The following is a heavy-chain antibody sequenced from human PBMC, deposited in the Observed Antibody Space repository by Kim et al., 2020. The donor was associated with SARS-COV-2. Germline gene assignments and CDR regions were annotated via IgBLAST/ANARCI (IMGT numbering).Heavy chain of an antibody. D-gene: IGHD2-8*02. V-gene: IGHV3-74*01. Sequence: STNYANSVKSRFAISSDNAKNTLYLQMNSLRVEDTAVYYCAKDLGSSTGPNWGQGTLVTVSS. J-gene: IGHJ4*02. CDR3: AKDLGSSTGPN. CDR2: ST.